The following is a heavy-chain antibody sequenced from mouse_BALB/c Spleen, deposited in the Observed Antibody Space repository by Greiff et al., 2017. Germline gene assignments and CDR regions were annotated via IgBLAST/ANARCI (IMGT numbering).Heavy chain of an antibody. CDR2: ISSGGGST. D-gene: IGHD1-1*01. CDR1: GFAFSSYD. CDR3: ARHSHTTVDYFDY. V-gene: IGHV5-12-1*01. J-gene: IGHJ2*01. Sequence: EVKLVESGGGLVKPGGSLKLSCAASGFAFSSYDMSWVRQTPEKRLEWVAYISSGGGSTYYPDTVKGRFTISRDNAKNTLYLQMSSLKSEDTAMYYCARHSHTTVDYFDYWGQGTTLTVSS.